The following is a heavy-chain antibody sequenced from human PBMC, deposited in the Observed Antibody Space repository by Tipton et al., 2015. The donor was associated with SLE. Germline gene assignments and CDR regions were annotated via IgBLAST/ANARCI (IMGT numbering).Heavy chain of an antibody. D-gene: IGHD3-3*01. J-gene: IGHJ3*01. Sequence: QSGPEVKKPGASVKVSCRASGYTFTTYDINWVRQATGQGLEWMGWMNPNTGYTGCAQKFQGRVTMTRNTSTNTAYMDLRSLRSDDTAVYYCVRNPSWSGYPSVRSGFDVWGQGTMVTVSS. CDR1: GYTFTTYD. V-gene: IGHV1-8*01. CDR2: MNPNTGYT. CDR3: VRNPSWSGYPSVRSGFDV.